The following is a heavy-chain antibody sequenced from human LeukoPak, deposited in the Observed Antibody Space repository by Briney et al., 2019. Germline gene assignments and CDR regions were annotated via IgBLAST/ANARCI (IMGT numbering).Heavy chain of an antibody. Sequence: ASVKVSCKVSGYTLTELSMHWVRQAPGKGLEWMGGFDPEDGETIYAQKFQGRVTMTEDTSTDTAYMELSSLRSEDTAVYYCATGAVGSGSHPHGMKFDYWGQGTLVTVSS. CDR3: ATGAVGSGSHPHGMKFDY. V-gene: IGHV1-24*01. D-gene: IGHD1-26*01. CDR2: FDPEDGET. CDR1: GYTLTELS. J-gene: IGHJ4*02.